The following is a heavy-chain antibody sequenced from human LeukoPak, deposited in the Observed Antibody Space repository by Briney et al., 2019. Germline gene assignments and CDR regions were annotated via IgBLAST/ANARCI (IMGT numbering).Heavy chain of an antibody. D-gene: IGHD3-22*01. J-gene: IGHJ3*02. CDR1: GFTFSDYY. V-gene: IGHV3-11*01. CDR2: IYGIDSTI. CDR3: ARDAYYYDSSSYYRNAFDI. Sequence: GGSLRLSCAASGFTFSDYYMGWIRQAPGKGLEWLSYIYGIDSTISYAASVKGRFTISRDNAKNSLYLQMNSLRAEDTAVYYCARDAYYYDSSSYYRNAFDIWGQGTVVTVSS.